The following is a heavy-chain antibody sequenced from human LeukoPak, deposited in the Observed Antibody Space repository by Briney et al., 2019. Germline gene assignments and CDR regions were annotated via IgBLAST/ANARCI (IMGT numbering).Heavy chain of an antibody. CDR1: GYSFTTYW. V-gene: IGHV5-51*01. CDR3: AAGTHSYYFDY. CDR2: IYPGDSDT. J-gene: IGHJ4*02. Sequence: GESLKISCEGYGYSFTTYWIGWVRQMPGKGLEWMGIIYPGDSDTRYSPSFQGQVTISADKSIRTAYLHWSSLKASDTAMYYCAAGTHSYYFDYWGQGTLVTVSS. D-gene: IGHD3-10*01.